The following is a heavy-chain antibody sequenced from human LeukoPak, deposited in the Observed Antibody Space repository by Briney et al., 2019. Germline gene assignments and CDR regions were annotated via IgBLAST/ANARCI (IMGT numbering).Heavy chain of an antibody. Sequence: GGSLRLSCAASGFAVSSNYMNWVRQAPGKGLEWVSVIYIDGRTYYADSVKGRFTISRDISKNTLFLQMTSLRAEDTAVYYCAKVKGWYGEGYFDYWGQGTLVTVSS. D-gene: IGHD3-10*01. CDR2: IYIDGRT. J-gene: IGHJ4*02. CDR3: AKVKGWYGEGYFDY. CDR1: GFAVSSNY. V-gene: IGHV3-53*01.